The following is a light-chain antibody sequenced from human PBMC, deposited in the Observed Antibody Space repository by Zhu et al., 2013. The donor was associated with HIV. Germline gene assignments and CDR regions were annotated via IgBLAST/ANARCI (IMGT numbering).Light chain of an antibody. CDR3: QKYNSVPLT. Sequence: IQMTQSPSSLSASIGDRVTITCRASQGIGNYLAWYQQRPGKPPKLLISATSTLQSGVPSRFSGSGSGTGFTLTISSLQAEDVATYYCQKYNSVPLTFGPGTRVEIK. CDR2: ATS. J-gene: IGKJ3*01. V-gene: IGKV1-27*01. CDR1: QGIGNY.